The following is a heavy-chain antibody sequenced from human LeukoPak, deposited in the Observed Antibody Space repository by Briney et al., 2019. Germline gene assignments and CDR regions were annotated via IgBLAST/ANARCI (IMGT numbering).Heavy chain of an antibody. V-gene: IGHV4-34*01. J-gene: IGHJ5*02. CDR2: INHSEST. Sequence: SETLSLTCAVYGGSFSGYYWSWIRQPPGKGLERIGEINHSESTNYNPTLKSRFTISVDTSKNQFSLKLSSVTAADTAVYYCARGLRYCSSTSCYAGRWFDPWGQGTLVTVSS. CDR3: ARGLRYCSSTSCYAGRWFDP. D-gene: IGHD2-2*01. CDR1: GGSFSGYY.